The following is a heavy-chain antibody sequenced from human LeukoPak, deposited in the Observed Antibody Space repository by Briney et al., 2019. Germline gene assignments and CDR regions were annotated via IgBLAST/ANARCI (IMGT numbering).Heavy chain of an antibody. Sequence: SETLSLTCTVSGGSISSYYWSWIRQPPGQGLEWIGYIYYSGSTNYNPSLKSRVTISVDTSKNQFSLKLSSVTAADTAVYYCARDPDSSYFDYWGQGTLVTVSS. CDR2: IYYSGST. CDR1: GGSISSYY. J-gene: IGHJ4*02. V-gene: IGHV4-59*01. CDR3: ARDPDSSYFDY.